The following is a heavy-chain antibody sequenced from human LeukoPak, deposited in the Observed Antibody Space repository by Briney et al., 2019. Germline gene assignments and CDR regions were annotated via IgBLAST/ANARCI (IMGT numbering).Heavy chain of an antibody. V-gene: IGHV4-34*01. CDR2: INHSGST. J-gene: IGHJ4*02. D-gene: IGHD3-10*01. Sequence: SETLSLTCAVYGGSFSGYYWSWIRQPPGKGLEWIGEINHSGSTNYNPSLKSRVTISVDTSKNQFSLKLSSVTAADTAVYYCARLVLYYGSGSYYYFDYWSQGTLVTVSS. CDR3: ARLVLYYGSGSYYYFDY. CDR1: GGSFSGYY.